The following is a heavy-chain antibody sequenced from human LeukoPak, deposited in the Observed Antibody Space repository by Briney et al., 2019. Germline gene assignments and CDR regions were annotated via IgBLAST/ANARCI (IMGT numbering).Heavy chain of an antibody. CDR3: ARDILSGFDQ. CDR2: INSDASST. D-gene: IGHD5-12*01. V-gene: IGHV3-74*01. J-gene: IGHJ5*02. Sequence: PGGSLRLSCAASGFTFSSYWMHWVRQAPGTGLVWVSRINSDASSTNYADSVKGRFTISRDNAKNTLYLQMNSLRAEDTAVYYCARDILSGFDQWGQGTLVTVSS. CDR1: GFTFSSYW.